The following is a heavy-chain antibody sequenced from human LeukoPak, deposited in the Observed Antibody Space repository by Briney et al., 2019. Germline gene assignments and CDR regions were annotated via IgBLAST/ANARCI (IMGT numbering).Heavy chain of an antibody. Sequence: GGSLRLSCAASGFTFSSYGMHWVRQAPGKGLEWVAVIWYDGSNKYYADSVKGRFTISRDNSKNTLYLQMNSLGAEDTAVYYCARDLSPGPYCSSTSCYTPFDYWGQGTLVTVSS. CDR3: ARDLSPGPYCSSTSCYTPFDY. V-gene: IGHV3-33*01. J-gene: IGHJ4*02. CDR1: GFTFSSYG. CDR2: IWYDGSNK. D-gene: IGHD2-2*02.